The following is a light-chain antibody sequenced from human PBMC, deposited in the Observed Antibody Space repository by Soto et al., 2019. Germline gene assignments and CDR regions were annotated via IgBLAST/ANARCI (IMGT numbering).Light chain of an antibody. V-gene: IGLV2-14*01. CDR3: SSYTSSSTLV. J-gene: IGLJ1*01. CDR1: SSDVGGYNY. Sequence: QSVLTQPASVPGYPGQSITISCTENSSDVGGYNYVSWYQQHPGKAPKLMIYEVSNRPSGVSNRFSGSKSGNTAPLTISGLQAEDEADYYCSSYTSSSTLVFGTGTKVTVL. CDR2: EVS.